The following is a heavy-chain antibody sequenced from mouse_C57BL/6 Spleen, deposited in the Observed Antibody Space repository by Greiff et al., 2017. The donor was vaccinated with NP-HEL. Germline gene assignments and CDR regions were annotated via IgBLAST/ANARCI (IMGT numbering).Heavy chain of an antibody. Sequence: ESGPGLVKPSQSLSLTCSVTGYSITSGYYWNWIRQFPGNKLEWMGYISYDGSNNYKPSLKNRISITRDTSKNQFFLKLNSVTTEDTATYYCARGGDYYGSSPWFAYWGQGTLVTVSA. J-gene: IGHJ3*01. CDR3: ARGGDYYGSSPWFAY. V-gene: IGHV3-6*01. D-gene: IGHD1-1*01. CDR2: ISYDGSN. CDR1: GYSITSGYY.